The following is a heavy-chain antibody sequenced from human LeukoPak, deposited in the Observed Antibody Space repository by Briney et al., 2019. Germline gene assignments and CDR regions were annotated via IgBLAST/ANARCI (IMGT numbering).Heavy chain of an antibody. J-gene: IGHJ4*02. CDR2: IWYDGSNK. V-gene: IGHV3-33*06. CDR3: AKGAITMIVVVYFDY. CDR1: GFTFFSYG. Sequence: GGSLRLSCAASGFTFFSYGMHWVRQAPGKGLEWVAIIWYDGSNKYYADSVKGRFTISRDNSKNTLFLQMNSLRAEDMAVYYCAKGAITMIVVVYFDYWGQGTLVTVSS. D-gene: IGHD3-22*01.